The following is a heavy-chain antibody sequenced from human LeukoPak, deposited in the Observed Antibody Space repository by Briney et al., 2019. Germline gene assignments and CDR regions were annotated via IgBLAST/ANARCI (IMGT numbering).Heavy chain of an antibody. J-gene: IGHJ4*02. CDR3: AKGLSGGGQRGYFVY. CDR2: ISNDGSNK. Sequence: GGSLRLSCAASGFIFSTYGIHWVRQAPGKGLEWVAVISNDGSNKYYADSVKGRFTISRDNSKNTLYLQMNSLRAEDTAVYYCAKGLSGGGQRGYFVYWGQGTLVTVSS. V-gene: IGHV3-30*18. CDR1: GFIFSTYG. D-gene: IGHD4-23*01.